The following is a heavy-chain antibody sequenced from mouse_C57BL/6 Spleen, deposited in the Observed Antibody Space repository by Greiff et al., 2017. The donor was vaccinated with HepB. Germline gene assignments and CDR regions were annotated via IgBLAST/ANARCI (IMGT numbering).Heavy chain of an antibody. Sequence: QVQLQQPGAELVKPGASVKLSCKASGYTFTSYWMHWVKQRPGQGLEWIGMIHPNSGSTNYNEKFKSKATLTVDKSSSTAYMQLSSLTSEDSAVSYCTRYYSSILSVLYCYFAVSSTGTTVTVSS. D-gene: IGHD1-1*01. CDR1: GYTFTSYW. V-gene: IGHV1-64*01. CDR3: TRYYSSILSVLYCYFAV. CDR2: IHPNSGST. J-gene: IGHJ1*03.